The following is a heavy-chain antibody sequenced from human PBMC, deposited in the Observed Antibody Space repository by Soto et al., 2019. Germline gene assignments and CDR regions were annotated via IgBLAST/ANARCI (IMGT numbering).Heavy chain of an antibody. J-gene: IGHJ4*02. Sequence: SETLSLTCTVSGGSISSYYWSWIRQPPGKGLEWIGYIYYSGSTNYNPSLKSRVTISVDTSKNQFSLKLSSVTAADTAVYYCARVYFFYRGGQPINGVYFDYWGQGTLVTVSS. V-gene: IGHV4-59*01. CDR1: GGSISSYY. CDR2: IYYSGST. CDR3: ARVYFFYRGGQPINGVYFDY. D-gene: IGHD2-15*01.